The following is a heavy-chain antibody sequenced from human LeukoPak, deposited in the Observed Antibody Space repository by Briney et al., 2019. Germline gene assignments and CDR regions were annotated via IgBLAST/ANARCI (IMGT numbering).Heavy chain of an antibody. V-gene: IGHV4-59*01. J-gene: IGHJ4*02. CDR1: GGSISTYY. CDR2: IHYTGST. CDR3: ARYFDTSAYHYHFDY. Sequence: SETLSLTCTVSGGSISTYYWSWIRQPPGKGLEWIGYIHYTGSTNYNPSLKSRVTISVDTSKNQFSLKLSSVTAADTAVYYCARYFDTSAYHYHFDYWGQRTLVTVSS. D-gene: IGHD3-22*01.